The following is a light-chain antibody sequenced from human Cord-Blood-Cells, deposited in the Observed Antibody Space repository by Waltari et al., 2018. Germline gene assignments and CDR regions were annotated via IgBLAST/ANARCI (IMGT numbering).Light chain of an antibody. V-gene: IGKV4-1*01. CDR3: QQYYSTPLT. Sequence: DIVMTQSPDSLAVSLGERATINCKPSQSVLHSSNNKNYLSWYQQRPGQPPKLLIYCASNRESGVPDRFSGSGSGTDFTLTISSLQAEDVAVYYCQQYYSTPLTFGGGTKVEIK. J-gene: IGKJ4*01. CDR1: QSVLHSSNNKNY. CDR2: CAS.